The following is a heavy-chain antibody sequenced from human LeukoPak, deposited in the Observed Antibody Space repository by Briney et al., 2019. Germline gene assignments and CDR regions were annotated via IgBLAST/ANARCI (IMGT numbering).Heavy chain of an antibody. CDR2: IRYDGSNK. Sequence: TGGSLRLSCAASGFTFSSYGMHWVRQAPGKGLEGVAFIRYDGSNKYYADSVKGRFTISRDNSKNTLYLQMNSLRAEDTAVYYCAKDWAQLVLRYFDYWGQGTLVTVSS. J-gene: IGHJ4*02. CDR3: AKDWAQLVLRYFDY. D-gene: IGHD6-6*01. V-gene: IGHV3-30*02. CDR1: GFTFSSYG.